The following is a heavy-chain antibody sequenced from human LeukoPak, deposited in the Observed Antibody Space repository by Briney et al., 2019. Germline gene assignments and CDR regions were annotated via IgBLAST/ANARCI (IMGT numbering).Heavy chain of an antibody. CDR3: ARDNYDILTGYRYYYYYGMDV. CDR1: GFTFSSYS. D-gene: IGHD3-9*01. Sequence: GGSLRLSCAASGFTFSSYSMNWVRQAPGKGLEWVSYISSSSSTIYYADSVKGRFTISRDNAKNSLYLQMNSLRDEDTAVYYCARDNYDILTGYRYYYYYGMDVWGQGTTVTVSS. V-gene: IGHV3-48*02. J-gene: IGHJ6*02. CDR2: ISSSSSTI.